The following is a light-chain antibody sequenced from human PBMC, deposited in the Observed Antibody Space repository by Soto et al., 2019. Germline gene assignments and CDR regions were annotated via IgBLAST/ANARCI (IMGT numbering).Light chain of an antibody. Sequence: EIVLTQSPGTLYLSAGDRATLSCWASQSVSGYLAWYQQKLGQAPRLLIYDASNRATGIPARFSGTGSGTDFTLTISRLEHEDFAIYDGQHRSDWTITFGQGTRLEIK. J-gene: IGKJ5*01. CDR1: QSVSGY. CDR2: DAS. CDR3: QHRSDWTIT. V-gene: IGKV3-11*01.